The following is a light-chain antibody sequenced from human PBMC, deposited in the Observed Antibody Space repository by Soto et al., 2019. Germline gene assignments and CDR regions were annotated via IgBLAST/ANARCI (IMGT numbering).Light chain of an antibody. J-gene: IGLJ2*01. V-gene: IGLV2-14*03. Sequence: QSALTQPASVSGSPGQSITISCTGTRSDIGAYDYVSWYQHHPGKAPQLIIYDVNNRPSVISNRFSGSKSANTASLTISGLQAEDESHYYCSSYTSSGALVFGGGTKLTVL. CDR3: SSYTSSGALV. CDR1: RSDIGAYDY. CDR2: DVN.